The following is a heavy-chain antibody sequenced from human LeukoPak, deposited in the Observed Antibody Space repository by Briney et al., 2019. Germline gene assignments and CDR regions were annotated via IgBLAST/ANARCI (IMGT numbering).Heavy chain of an antibody. Sequence: PSETLSLTCAVYGGSFSGYYWSWIRQPPGKGLEWIGEINHSGSTNYNPSLKSRVTISVDTSKNQFSLKLSSVTAADTAVYYCARLDYYGSGSYYKALDSFDIWGQGTMVTVSS. CDR2: INHSGST. J-gene: IGHJ3*02. D-gene: IGHD3-10*01. CDR1: GGSFSGYY. CDR3: ARLDYYGSGSYYKALDSFDI. V-gene: IGHV4-34*01.